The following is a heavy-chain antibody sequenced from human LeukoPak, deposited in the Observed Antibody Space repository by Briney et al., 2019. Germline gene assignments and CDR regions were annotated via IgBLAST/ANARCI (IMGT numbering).Heavy chain of an antibody. D-gene: IGHD3-22*01. CDR1: GNSISSGDNY. CDR3: ARASYSYDINGWVPFDY. V-gene: IGHV4-61*02. CDR2: IYTSGST. Sequence: SETLSLTCTVSGNSISSGDNYWSWIRQPAGRGLEWIGRIYTSGSTNYNPSLKSRVTISGDTSKNQFSLRLSSVTAADTAVYYCARASYSYDINGWVPFDYWGQGTLVTVSS. J-gene: IGHJ4*02.